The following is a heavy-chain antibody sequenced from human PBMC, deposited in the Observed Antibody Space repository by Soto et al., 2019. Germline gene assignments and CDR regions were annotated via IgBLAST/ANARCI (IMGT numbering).Heavy chain of an antibody. CDR3: AAISDYDFWSGYYLDYYYYGMDV. CDR2: IVVGSGNT. CDR1: GFTFTSSA. D-gene: IGHD3-3*01. V-gene: IGHV1-58*01. Sequence: SVKVSCKASGFTFTSSAVQWVRQARGQRLEWIGWIVVGSGNTNYAQKFQERVTITRDMSTSTAYMELSSLRSEDTAVYYCAAISDYDFWSGYYLDYYYYGMDVWGQGTTVTVSS. J-gene: IGHJ6*02.